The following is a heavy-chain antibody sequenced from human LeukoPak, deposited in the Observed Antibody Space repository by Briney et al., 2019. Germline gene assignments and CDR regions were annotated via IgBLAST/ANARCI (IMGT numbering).Heavy chain of an antibody. Sequence: PSETLSLTCTVSGVSITSYYWTWIRQPPGKGLEWIGYIHYTGSTNYNPSLKSRVTISLDTSKNQFSLKLSSVTAADTAVYYCASGYCSGGSCYSGAFDIWGQGTMVTVSS. CDR3: ASGYCSGGSCYSGAFDI. D-gene: IGHD2-15*01. V-gene: IGHV4-59*01. J-gene: IGHJ3*02. CDR2: IHYTGST. CDR1: GVSITSYY.